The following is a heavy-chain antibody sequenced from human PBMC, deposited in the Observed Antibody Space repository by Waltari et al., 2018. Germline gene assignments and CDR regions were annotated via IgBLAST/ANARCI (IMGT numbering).Heavy chain of an antibody. V-gene: IGHV3-74*01. CDR3: AREANYYDSSGYYYTENWIDY. D-gene: IGHD3-22*01. Sequence: EVQLVESGGGLVQPGGSPRLSCAAPGFPFRYFWMHCVPPAAGKGLLWVSRINSDGSSTSYADSVKGRFTISRDNAKNTLYLQMNSLRAEDTAVYYCAREANYYDSSGYYYTENWIDYWGQGTLVTVSS. J-gene: IGHJ4*02. CDR1: GFPFRYFW. CDR2: INSDGSST.